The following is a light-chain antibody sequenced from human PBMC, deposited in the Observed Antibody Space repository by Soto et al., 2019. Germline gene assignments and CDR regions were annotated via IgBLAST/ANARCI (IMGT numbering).Light chain of an antibody. Sequence: QSALTQPPSASGSPGQSVTISCTGTNSDVGGYNYVSWYQQYPGKAPKLIIYEVNERPSGVPDRFSGSKSGNTASLTISGLQAEDEADYYCSSYTSSSTPKVFGTGTKVTVL. CDR3: SSYTSSSTPKV. CDR2: EVN. CDR1: NSDVGGYNY. J-gene: IGLJ1*01. V-gene: IGLV2-8*01.